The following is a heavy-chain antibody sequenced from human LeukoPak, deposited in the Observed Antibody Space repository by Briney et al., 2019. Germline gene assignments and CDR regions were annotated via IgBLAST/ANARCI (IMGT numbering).Heavy chain of an antibody. V-gene: IGHV1-2*02. CDR1: GYTFTGYY. J-gene: IGHJ4*02. Sequence: GASVKVSCKASGYTFTGYYMHWVRQAPGQGLEWMGWINPNSGGTNYAQKFQGRVTMTRDTSISTAYMELSRLRSEDTAVYYCARGGLVATIDGGIDYWGQGTLVTVSS. D-gene: IGHD5-12*01. CDR3: ARGGLVATIDGGIDY. CDR2: INPNSGGT.